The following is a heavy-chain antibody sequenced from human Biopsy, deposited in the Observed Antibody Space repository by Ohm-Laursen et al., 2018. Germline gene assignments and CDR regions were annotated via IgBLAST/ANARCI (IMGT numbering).Heavy chain of an antibody. D-gene: IGHD6-6*01. Sequence: ASVKVSCKASGYSFSTYDVNWVRQARGQGLEWMGWMIPSSGKTGYAQRFQGRVTLTMNTSISTAYMELSGLRSEDTAVYFCARGYSRRVSIFEASIYWFDAWGQGTLVTVSS. CDR3: ARGYSRRVSIFEASIYWFDA. CDR2: MIPSSGKT. J-gene: IGHJ5*02. V-gene: IGHV1-8*01. CDR1: GYSFSTYD.